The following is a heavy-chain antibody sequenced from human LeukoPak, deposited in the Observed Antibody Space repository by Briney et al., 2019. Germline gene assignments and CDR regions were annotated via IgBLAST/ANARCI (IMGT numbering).Heavy chain of an antibody. D-gene: IGHD6-6*01. J-gene: IGHJ4*02. CDR1: GYIFTTYY. CDR2: INPSGGSR. CDR3: ARGVTLTTRPEIWAGDY. V-gene: IGHV1-46*01. Sequence: ASVKVSCKASGYIFTTYYVHWVRQAPGQGLEWVGIINPSGGSRTYAQKFQGRVTMTRDTSTSTVYMELSSLTPEDTAVYYCARGVTLTTRPEIWAGDYWGQGTLVTVPS.